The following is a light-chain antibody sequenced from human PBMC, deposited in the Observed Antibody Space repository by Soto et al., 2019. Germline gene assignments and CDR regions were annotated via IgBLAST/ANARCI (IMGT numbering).Light chain of an antibody. CDR2: AVS. CDR3: QQYRPSPAIS. V-gene: IGKV3-20*01. J-gene: IGKJ5*01. CDR1: RSVSSNY. Sequence: VLTQSPGPLSLSPGERATLSCRASRSVSSNYLGWYQQKPGQAPRLLIYAVSTRATGIPDRFSGSGSGTDFTLTISRLEPEDSALYFCQQYRPSPAISFGQGTRLEIK.